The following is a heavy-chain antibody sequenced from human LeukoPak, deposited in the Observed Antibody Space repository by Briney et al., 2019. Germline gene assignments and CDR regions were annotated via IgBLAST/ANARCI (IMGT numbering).Heavy chain of an antibody. V-gene: IGHV1-69*01. J-gene: IGHJ4*02. Sequence: SVKVSCKASGGTFISYAISWVRQAPGQGLEWMGGIIPIFGTANYAQKFQGRVTITADESTSTAYMELSSLRSEDTAVYYCARDTFDDSSGYYPLWGQGTLVTVSS. CDR2: IIPIFGTA. CDR1: GGTFISYA. CDR3: ARDTFDDSSGYYPL. D-gene: IGHD3-22*01.